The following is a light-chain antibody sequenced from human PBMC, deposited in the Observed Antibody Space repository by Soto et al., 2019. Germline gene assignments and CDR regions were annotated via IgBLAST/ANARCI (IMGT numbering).Light chain of an antibody. V-gene: IGKV3-11*01. Sequence: EIVLTQSPATLSLSPGERATLSCRASQSVSSYLAWYQQKPGQAPMLLIYDASNRATGIPARFSGSGSGTDFTRTISSLEPEDFAVDYGQQRSKGLTVGGGTKVEIK. CDR1: QSVSSY. CDR3: QQRSKGLT. J-gene: IGKJ4*01. CDR2: DAS.